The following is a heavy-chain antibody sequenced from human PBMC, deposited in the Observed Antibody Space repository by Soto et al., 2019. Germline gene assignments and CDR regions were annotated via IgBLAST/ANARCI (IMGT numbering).Heavy chain of an antibody. D-gene: IGHD1-26*01. CDR3: AKQWEAWFDP. Sequence: HPGGSLRLSCAASGFTFSSYGMHWVRQAPGKGLEWVAVISYDGSNKYYADSVKGRFTISRDNSKNTLYLQMNSLRAEDTAVYYCAKQWEAWFDPWGQGTLVTVSS. J-gene: IGHJ5*02. CDR2: ISYDGSNK. V-gene: IGHV3-30*18. CDR1: GFTFSSYG.